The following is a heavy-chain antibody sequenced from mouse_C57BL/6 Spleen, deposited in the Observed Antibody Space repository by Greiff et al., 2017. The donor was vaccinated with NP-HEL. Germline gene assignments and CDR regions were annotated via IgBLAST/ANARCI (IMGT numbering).Heavy chain of an antibody. CDR2: IRNKANGYTT. D-gene: IGHD2-10*01. Sequence: DVHLVESGGGLVQPGGSLSLSCAASGFTFTDYYMSWVRQPPGKALEWLGFIRNKANGYTTEYSASVKGRFTISRDNSQSILYLQMNALRAEDSATYYCARSGLLYFDVWGTGTTVTVSS. CDR1: GFTFTDYY. CDR3: ARSGLLYFDV. V-gene: IGHV7-3*01. J-gene: IGHJ1*03.